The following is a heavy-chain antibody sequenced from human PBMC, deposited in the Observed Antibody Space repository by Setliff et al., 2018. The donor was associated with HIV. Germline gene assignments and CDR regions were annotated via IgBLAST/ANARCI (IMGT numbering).Heavy chain of an antibody. V-gene: IGHV3-30*02. CDR1: GFSFNSYG. CDR2: IWYDERHK. D-gene: IGHD1-26*01. Sequence: GGSLRLSCTFYGFSFNSYGMHWVRQAPGKGLEWVASIWYDERHKFYANSVKGRFTISRDNPKGTLYLQIDSLRAEDTALYYCAKVMITTTWAFDFWGQGTPVTVSS. J-gene: IGHJ4*02. CDR3: AKVMITTTWAFDF.